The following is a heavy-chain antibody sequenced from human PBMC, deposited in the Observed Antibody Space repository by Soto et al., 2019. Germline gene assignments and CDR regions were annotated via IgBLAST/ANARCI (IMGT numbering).Heavy chain of an antibody. D-gene: IGHD3-22*01. J-gene: IGHJ4*02. Sequence: SETLSLTCTVSGGSISSGDYYWSWIRQPPGKGLEWIGYIYYSGSTYYNPSLKSRVTISVDTSKNQFSLKLSSVTAADTAVYYCARVSPYDSSGYYSYYFDYWGQGTLVTVSS. CDR1: GGSISSGDYY. V-gene: IGHV4-30-4*01. CDR2: IYYSGST. CDR3: ARVSPYDSSGYYSYYFDY.